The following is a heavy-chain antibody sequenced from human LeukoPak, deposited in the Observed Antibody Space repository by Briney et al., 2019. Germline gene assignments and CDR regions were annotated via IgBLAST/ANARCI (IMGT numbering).Heavy chain of an antibody. CDR3: ARSGGSRGTVTPPGDF. V-gene: IGHV1-3*03. D-gene: IGHD4-17*01. Sequence: RASVKVSCKASGYTFTTYTMHWVRQAPGQRLEWMGWINADTGNTKCSQEFQGRLTITRDTSASTVYMDLSSLKSEDMAVYYCARSGGSRGTVTPPGDFWGQGTLVTVSS. J-gene: IGHJ4*02. CDR2: INADTGNT. CDR1: GYTFTTYT.